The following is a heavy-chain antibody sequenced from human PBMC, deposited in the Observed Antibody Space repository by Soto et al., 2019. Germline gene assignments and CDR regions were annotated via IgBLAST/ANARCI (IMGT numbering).Heavy chain of an antibody. Sequence: SETLSLTCTVSGGSISSYYWSWIRQPPGKGLEWIGYIYYSGSTNYNPSLKSRVTISVDTSKNQFSLKMSSVTAADTAVYYCARHLLVYCSSTSCREPYYYYYMDVWGKGTTVTVSS. CDR3: ARHLLVYCSSTSCREPYYYYYMDV. J-gene: IGHJ6*03. CDR2: IYYSGST. CDR1: GGSISSYY. V-gene: IGHV4-59*08. D-gene: IGHD2-2*01.